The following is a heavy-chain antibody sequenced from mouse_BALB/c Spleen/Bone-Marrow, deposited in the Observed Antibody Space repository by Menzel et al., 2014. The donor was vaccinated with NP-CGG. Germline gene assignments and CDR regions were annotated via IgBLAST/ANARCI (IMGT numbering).Heavy chain of an antibody. Sequence: LQQPGSELVRPGASVKLSCKASGYTFTSYWMHWVKQRHGQGLEWIGNIYPGSGSTNYDEKFKSKGTLTVDTSSSTAYMHLSSLTSEDSAVYYCTRGDGNYWYFDVWGAWTPVTVSS. J-gene: IGHJ1*01. CDR1: GYTFTSYW. V-gene: IGHV1S22*01. D-gene: IGHD2-1*01. CDR3: TRGDGNYWYFDV. CDR2: IYPGSGST.